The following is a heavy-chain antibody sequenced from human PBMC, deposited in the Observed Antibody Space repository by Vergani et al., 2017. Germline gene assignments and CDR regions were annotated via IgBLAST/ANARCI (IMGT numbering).Heavy chain of an antibody. CDR3: AGVVFEYYGSGYYWYFDL. CDR2: IIPIFGTA. CDR1: GGTFSSYA. V-gene: IGHV1-69*06. Sequence: QVQLVQSGAEVKKPGSSVKVSCKASGGTFSSYAISWVRQAPGQGLEWMGGIIPIFGTANYAQKFQGRVTITADKSTSTAYMELSSLRSEDTAVYYCAGVVFEYYGSGYYWYFDLWGRGTLVTVSS. D-gene: IGHD3-10*01. J-gene: IGHJ2*01.